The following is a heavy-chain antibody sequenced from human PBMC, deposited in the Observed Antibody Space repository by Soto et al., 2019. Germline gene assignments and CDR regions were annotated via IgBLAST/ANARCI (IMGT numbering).Heavy chain of an antibody. CDR1: GYTFTGYY. Sequence: ASVKVSCKASGYTFTGYYMHWVRQAPGQGLEWMGWINPNSGGTNYAQKFQGRVTMTRDTSISTAYMELSRLRSDDTAVYYCARAVRGYSYGPYFDYWGQGTLVTVSS. D-gene: IGHD5-18*01. V-gene: IGHV1-2*02. CDR2: INPNSGGT. CDR3: ARAVRGYSYGPYFDY. J-gene: IGHJ4*02.